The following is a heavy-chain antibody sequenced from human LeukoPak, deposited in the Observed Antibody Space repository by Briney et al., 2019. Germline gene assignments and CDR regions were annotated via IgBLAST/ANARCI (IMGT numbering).Heavy chain of an antibody. CDR3: ARESGYCTNGVCRYYFDY. D-gene: IGHD2-8*01. Sequence: PGGSLRLSCAASGFTFSSYWMHWVRPAPGKGLVWVSRINSDGSSTSYADSVKGRFTISRDNAKNTLYMQMNSLRAEDTAVYYCARESGYCTNGVCRYYFDYWGQGTLVTVSS. J-gene: IGHJ4*02. CDR1: GFTFSSYW. CDR2: INSDGSST. V-gene: IGHV3-74*01.